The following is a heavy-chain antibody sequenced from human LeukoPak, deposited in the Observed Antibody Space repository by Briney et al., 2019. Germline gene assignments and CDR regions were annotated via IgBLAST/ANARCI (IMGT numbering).Heavy chain of an antibody. CDR3: ARDLVTVTKGFDI. Sequence: SETLSLTCAVSDDSFSSHYWSWIRQPPGKGLEWIGYISYIGRTNYNPSLKSRVTISIDTSKNQFSLKLTSVTAADTAVYYCARDLVTVTKGFDIWGQGTMVSVSS. D-gene: IGHD4-17*01. V-gene: IGHV4-59*11. CDR1: DDSFSSHY. J-gene: IGHJ3*02. CDR2: ISYIGRT.